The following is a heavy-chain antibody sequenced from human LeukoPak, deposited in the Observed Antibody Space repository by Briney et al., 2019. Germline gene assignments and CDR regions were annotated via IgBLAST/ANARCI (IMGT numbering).Heavy chain of an antibody. V-gene: IGHV4-34*01. CDR3: ARLQQLVRYYYYYMDV. D-gene: IGHD6-13*01. J-gene: IGHJ6*03. CDR2: INHSGST. CDR1: GASFSGYY. Sequence: SETLSLTCAVYGASFSGYYWSWIRQPPGKGLEWIGEINHSGSTNYNPSLKSRVTISVDTSKNQFSLKLSSVTAADTAVYYCARLQQLVRYYYYYMDVWGKGTTVTVSS.